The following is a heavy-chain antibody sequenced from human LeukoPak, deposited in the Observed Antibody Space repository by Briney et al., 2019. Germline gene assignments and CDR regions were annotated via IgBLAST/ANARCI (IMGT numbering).Heavy chain of an antibody. D-gene: IGHD2-2*01. Sequence: PSETLSLTCTDSGGSISSYYWSWIRQPAGKGLEWIWRIYTSGSTNYNPSLKSRVTMSVDTSKNQFSLKLSSVTAADTAVYYCARDLGYCSSTSCRRDYYMDVWGKGTTVTVSS. V-gene: IGHV4-4*07. CDR1: GGSISSYY. J-gene: IGHJ6*03. CDR2: IYTSGST. CDR3: ARDLGYCSSTSCRRDYYMDV.